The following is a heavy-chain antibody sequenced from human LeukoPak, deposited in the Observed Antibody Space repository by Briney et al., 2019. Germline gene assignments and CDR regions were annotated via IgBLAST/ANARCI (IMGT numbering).Heavy chain of an antibody. V-gene: IGHV4-30-2*01. CDR3: ARDYYDSSGYGVGSYFDY. CDR1: GGSISSGGYS. Sequence: PSQTLSLTCAVSGGSISSGGYSWSWIRQPPGKGLEWIGYIYHSGSTYYNPSLKSRVTISVDRSKNQFSLKLSSVTAADTAVYYCARDYYDSSGYGVGSYFDYWGQGTLVTVSS. D-gene: IGHD3-22*01. CDR2: IYHSGST. J-gene: IGHJ4*02.